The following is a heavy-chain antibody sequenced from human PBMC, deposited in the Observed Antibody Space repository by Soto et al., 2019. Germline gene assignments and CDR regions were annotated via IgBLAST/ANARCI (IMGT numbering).Heavy chain of an antibody. Sequence: SETVYLTCTVSGVSISSSSYCGGWIRQNPGKGLEWIGTIYFSGKTYYNPSLKSRLTISVYRSKNQFALNLTSVTAADTDVYYCARHGSYWGPGTLVNVSS. V-gene: IGHV4-39*01. CDR2: IYFSGKT. CDR3: ARHGSY. CDR1: GVSISSSSYC. J-gene: IGHJ4*02.